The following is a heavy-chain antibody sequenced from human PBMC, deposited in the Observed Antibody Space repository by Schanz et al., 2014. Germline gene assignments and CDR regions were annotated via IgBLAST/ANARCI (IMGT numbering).Heavy chain of an antibody. Sequence: QVQLQQWGAGLLKPSETLSLTCAVYGGSFSGYYWSWIRQPPGKGLEWIGFISYSGSPYYNPSLKSQVTIAVAASNNQSSHKLSSETAADTAVYYCARGNNFDYGDAFFSYYYDYMDVWGKGTTVTVSS. CDR2: ISYSGSP. CDR1: GGSFSGYY. J-gene: IGHJ6*03. V-gene: IGHV4-34*01. CDR3: ARGNNFDYGDAFFSYYYDYMDV. D-gene: IGHD4-17*01.